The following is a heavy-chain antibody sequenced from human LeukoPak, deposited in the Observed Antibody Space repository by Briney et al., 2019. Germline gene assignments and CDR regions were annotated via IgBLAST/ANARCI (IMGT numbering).Heavy chain of an antibody. CDR1: GFTFSDYY. V-gene: IGHV3-11*01. CDR3: ARDKWLVRVIDY. J-gene: IGHJ4*02. D-gene: IGHD6-19*01. Sequence: GGSLRLSCAASGFTFSDYYMSWIRQAPGKGLEWVSYISSSGSTIYYADSVKGRFTISRDNAKNSLYLQMNSLRAEDMAVYYCARDKWLVRVIDYWGQGTLVTVSS. CDR2: ISSSGSTI.